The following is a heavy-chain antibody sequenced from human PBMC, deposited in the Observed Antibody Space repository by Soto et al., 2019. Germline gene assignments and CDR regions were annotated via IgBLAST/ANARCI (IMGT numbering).Heavy chain of an antibody. CDR2: ISGSGGST. CDR1: GFTFSSYA. J-gene: IGHJ3*02. Sequence: GGSLRLSCAAPGFTFSSYAMSWVRQAPGKGLEWVSAISGSGGSTYYADSVKGRFTISRDNSKNTLYLQMNSLRDEDTAIYFCARDRCSSASCYHAFAIWGKGTMVTVSS. V-gene: IGHV3-23*01. CDR3: ARDRCSSASCYHAFAI. D-gene: IGHD2-2*01.